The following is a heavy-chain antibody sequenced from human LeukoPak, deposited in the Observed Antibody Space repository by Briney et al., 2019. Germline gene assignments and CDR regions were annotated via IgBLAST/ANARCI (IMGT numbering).Heavy chain of an antibody. CDR3: ARAPSWTTESYYYMDV. V-gene: IGHV1-8*01. J-gene: IGHJ6*03. CDR1: GYTFTSYD. Sequence: ASVKVSCKASGYTFTSYDINWVRQATGQGLEWMGWMNPNSGNTGYAQKFQGRVTMTKNTSISTAYMDLSSLRSEDTAVYYCARAPSWTTESYYYMDVWGKGTTVTVS. D-gene: IGHD3/OR15-3a*01. CDR2: MNPNSGNT.